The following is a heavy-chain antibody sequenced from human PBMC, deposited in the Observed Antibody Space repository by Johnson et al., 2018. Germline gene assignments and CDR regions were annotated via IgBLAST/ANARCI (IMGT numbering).Heavy chain of an antibody. CDR3: AKDMWVRSWCDACYI. CDR1: GFTFSSYA. Sequence: VQLVESGGGVVQPGRSLRLSCAASGFTFSSYAMSWVRQAPGKGLEWVSAISGSGGSTYYADSVKGRFTMSRDTAKNSLYLQVNSLRAEDTALYFCAKDMWVRSWCDACYILGQGTMVIVSS. D-gene: IGHD6-13*01. V-gene: IGHV3-23*04. J-gene: IGHJ3*02. CDR2: ISGSGGST.